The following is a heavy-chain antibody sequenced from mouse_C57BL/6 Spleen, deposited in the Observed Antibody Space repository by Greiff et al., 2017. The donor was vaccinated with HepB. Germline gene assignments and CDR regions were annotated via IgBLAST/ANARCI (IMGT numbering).Heavy chain of an antibody. J-gene: IGHJ4*01. Sequence: QVQLQQPGAELVKPGASVKLSCKASGYTFTSYWMHWVKQRPGQGLEWIGMIHPNSGSTNYNEKFKSKATLTVDKSSSTAYMQLSSLTSEDSAVYYCARGYDYDYYAMDYWGQGTSVTVSS. CDR2: IHPNSGST. CDR3: ARGYDYDYYAMDY. V-gene: IGHV1-64*01. D-gene: IGHD2-4*01. CDR1: GYTFTSYW.